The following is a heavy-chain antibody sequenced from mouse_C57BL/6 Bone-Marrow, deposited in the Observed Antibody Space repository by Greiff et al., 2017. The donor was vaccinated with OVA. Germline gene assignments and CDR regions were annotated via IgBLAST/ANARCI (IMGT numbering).Heavy chain of an antibody. D-gene: IGHD2-5*01. CDR3: EYSNSYYFDY. CDR2: IYPRDGST. Sequence: VQLVESGPELVKPGASVKLSCKASGYTFTSYDINWVKQRPGQGLEWIGWIYPRDGSTKYNEKFKGKATLTVDTSSSTAYMELHSLTSEDSAVYFCEYSNSYYFDYWGQGTTLTVSS. V-gene: IGHV1-85*01. J-gene: IGHJ2*01. CDR1: GYTFTSYD.